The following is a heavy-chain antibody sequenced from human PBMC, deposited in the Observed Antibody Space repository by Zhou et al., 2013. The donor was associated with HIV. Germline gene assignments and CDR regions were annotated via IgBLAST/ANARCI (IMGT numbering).Heavy chain of an antibody. Sequence: QVQLQESGPGLVKPSETLSLNCTVSGGSISSSNYFWGWIRQPPGKGLEWIGSVYYSGNSYYNPSLKSRVTISVDTSNNQFSLKLNSVTAADTAVYYCARSDYGSNLLDNWFDPWGQGTLVTVSS. CDR3: ARSDYGSNLLDNWFDP. D-gene: IGHD4-17*01. V-gene: IGHV4-39*01. J-gene: IGHJ5*02. CDR1: GGSISSSNYF. CDR2: VYYSGNS.